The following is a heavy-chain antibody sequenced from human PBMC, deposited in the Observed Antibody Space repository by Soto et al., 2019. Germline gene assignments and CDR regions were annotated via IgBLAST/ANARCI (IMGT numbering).Heavy chain of an antibody. J-gene: IGHJ5*02. CDR3: ARSTVYSYGAKQNWFDP. D-gene: IGHD5-18*01. CDR2: IIPIFGTA. V-gene: IGHV1-69*12. Sequence: QVQLVQSGAEVKKPGSSVKVSCKASGGTFSSYAISWVRQAPGQVRDWMGGIIPIFGTANYAQKFQGRVTITEDESTSTADMELSSLRSEDTAVYYCARSTVYSYGAKQNWFDPWGQGTLVTVAS. CDR1: GGTFSSYA.